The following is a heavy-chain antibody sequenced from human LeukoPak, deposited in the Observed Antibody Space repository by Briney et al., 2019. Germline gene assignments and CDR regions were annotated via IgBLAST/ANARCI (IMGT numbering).Heavy chain of an antibody. J-gene: IGHJ6*02. CDR1: GYTFTIYY. CDR3: ARDDGTRHYGMDV. V-gene: IGHV1-46*01. CDR2: INPGGGST. Sequence: ASVKVSCKASGYTFTIYYMHWVRQAPGQGLEWMGIINPGGGSTIYAQKFQGRVIMTRDTSTSTIYMELSSLRSEDTAVYYCARDDGTRHYGMDVWGQGTTVTVSS.